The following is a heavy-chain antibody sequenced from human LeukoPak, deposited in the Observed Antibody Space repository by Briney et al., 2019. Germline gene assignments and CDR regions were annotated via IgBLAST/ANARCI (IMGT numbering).Heavy chain of an antibody. CDR3: ARQPALTHSHFDY. Sequence: ASVKVSCKASGYTFTSYYMHWVRQAPGQGLEWVGWINAGNGNTKYSQKFQGRVTITRDTSASTVYMELSSLRSEDTAVYYCARQPALTHSHFDYWGQGTLVTVSS. CDR2: INAGNGNT. V-gene: IGHV1-3*01. CDR1: GYTFTSYY. J-gene: IGHJ4*02.